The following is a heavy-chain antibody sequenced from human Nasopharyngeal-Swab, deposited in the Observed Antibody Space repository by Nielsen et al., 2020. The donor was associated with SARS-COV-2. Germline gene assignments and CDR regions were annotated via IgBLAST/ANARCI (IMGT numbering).Heavy chain of an antibody. CDR2: IKQDGSEK. V-gene: IGHV3-7*01. J-gene: IGHJ4*02. Sequence: GESLKISCAASGFTFGTYWMTWVRQAPGKGLEWVANIKQDGSEKYYVDSVKGRFTISRDNAKNSLYLQMNSPRAEDTAVYYCARVGWWFHYYFDYWGQGTLATVSS. CDR3: ARVGWWFHYYFDY. CDR1: GFTFGTYW. D-gene: IGHD2-15*01.